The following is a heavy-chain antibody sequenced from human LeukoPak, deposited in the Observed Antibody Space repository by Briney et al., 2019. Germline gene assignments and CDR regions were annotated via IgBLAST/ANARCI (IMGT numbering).Heavy chain of an antibody. CDR2: IYYSGST. CDR1: GGSISSYY. D-gene: IGHD3-10*01. V-gene: IGHV4-59*01. CDR3: ARDPRGYYGMDV. Sequence: SETLSLTCTVSGGSISSYYWSWIRQPPGKGLEWIGYIYYSGSTNYNPSLKSRITISVDTSKNQFSLKLSSVTAADTAVYYCARDPRGYYGMDVWGQGTTVTVSS. J-gene: IGHJ6*02.